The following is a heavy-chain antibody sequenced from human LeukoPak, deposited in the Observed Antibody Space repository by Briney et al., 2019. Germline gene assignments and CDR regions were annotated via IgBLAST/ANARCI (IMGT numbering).Heavy chain of an antibody. D-gene: IGHD1-26*01. CDR1: GGSISSSSYY. J-gene: IGHJ4*02. Sequence: PSETLSLTCTVSGGSISSSSYYWGWIRQPPGKGLEWIGSIYYSGSTYYNPSLKSRVTISVDTFKNQFSLKLSSVTAADTAVYYCARRVPWELRYIGYYFDYWGQGTLVTVSS. V-gene: IGHV4-39*07. CDR3: ARRVPWELRYIGYYFDY. CDR2: IYYSGST.